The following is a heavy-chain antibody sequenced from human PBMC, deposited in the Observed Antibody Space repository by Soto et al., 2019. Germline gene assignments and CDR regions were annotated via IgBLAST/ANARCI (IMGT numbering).Heavy chain of an antibody. CDR3: ARIKAVAGILNYYYYGMDV. CDR2: ISSSSSTI. CDR1: GFTFSSYS. V-gene: IGHV3-48*02. Sequence: PGGSLRLSCAASGFTFSSYSMNWVRQAPGKGLEWVSYISSSSSTIYYADSVKGRFTISRDNVKNSLYLQMNSLRDEDTAVYYCARIKAVAGILNYYYYGMDVWGQGTTVTVSS. J-gene: IGHJ6*02. D-gene: IGHD6-19*01.